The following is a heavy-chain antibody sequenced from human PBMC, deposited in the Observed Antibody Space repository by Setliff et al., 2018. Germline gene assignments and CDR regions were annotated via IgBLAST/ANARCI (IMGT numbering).Heavy chain of an antibody. D-gene: IGHD3-9*01. CDR1: GYTFTGYY. CDR3: ARGKYDILTGEYYFDF. CDR2: LNPNSGGT. Sequence: VASVKVSCKASGYTFTGYYIHWVRQAPGQGLEWMGCLNPNSGGTNSTRKFEGCVTMTSDTSISAAYMELSSLKSNDTAVYYCARGKYDILTGEYYFDFWGQGTLVTVSS. V-gene: IGHV1-2*04. J-gene: IGHJ4*02.